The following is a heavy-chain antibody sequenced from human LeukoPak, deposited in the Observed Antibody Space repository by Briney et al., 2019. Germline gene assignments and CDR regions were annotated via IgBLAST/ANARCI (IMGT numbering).Heavy chain of an antibody. J-gene: IGHJ4*02. CDR2: IKQDGSEK. CDR3: ARVWGSSGYYRAFDY. V-gene: IGHV3-7*01. CDR1: GFTFSSYW. D-gene: IGHD3-22*01. Sequence: GGSLRLSCAASGFTFSSYWMSWVRQAPGKGLEWVANIKQDGSEKYYVDSVKGRFTISRDNAKNSLYLQVNSLRAEDTAVYYCARVWGSSGYYRAFDYWGQGTLVTVSS.